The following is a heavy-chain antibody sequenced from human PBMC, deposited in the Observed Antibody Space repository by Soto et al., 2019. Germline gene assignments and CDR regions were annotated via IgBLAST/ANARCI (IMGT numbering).Heavy chain of an antibody. D-gene: IGHD3-10*01. Sequence: GGSLRLSCAASGFTFSSYWMHWVRQAPGKGLVWVSRINSDGSSTSYADSVKGRFTISRDNAKNTLYLQMNSLRAEDTAVYYCAGVTMVRGAPDYWGQGTLVTVSS. V-gene: IGHV3-74*01. CDR3: AGVTMVRGAPDY. CDR1: GFTFSSYW. J-gene: IGHJ4*02. CDR2: INSDGSST.